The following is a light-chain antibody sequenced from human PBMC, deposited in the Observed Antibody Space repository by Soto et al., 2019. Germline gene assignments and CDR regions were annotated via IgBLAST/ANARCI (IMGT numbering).Light chain of an antibody. CDR3: QQRSNWPLT. CDR2: DAS. J-gene: IGKJ4*02. V-gene: IGKV3-11*01. CDR1: QSVSRN. Sequence: IVLTQSPATLSLSPGESATLSCRASQSVSRNLVWYQQKPGQAPRLLMYDASNRATGIPARFSGSGSGTDFTLTISSLEPEDIAVYYCQQRSNWPLTFGGGSKVEI.